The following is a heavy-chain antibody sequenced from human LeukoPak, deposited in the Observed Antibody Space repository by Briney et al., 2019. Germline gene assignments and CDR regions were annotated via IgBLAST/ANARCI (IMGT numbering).Heavy chain of an antibody. D-gene: IGHD5-12*01. J-gene: IGHJ4*02. CDR1: GFTFSSYE. V-gene: IGHV3-48*03. Sequence: GGSLRLSCAASGFTFSSYEMNWVRQAPGKGREWVSYISSSGSTIYYEDSVKGRFTISRDNAKNSLYLQMNSLRGEDTAVYYCARERVATIDYWGQGTLVTVSS. CDR3: ARERVATIDY. CDR2: ISSSGSTI.